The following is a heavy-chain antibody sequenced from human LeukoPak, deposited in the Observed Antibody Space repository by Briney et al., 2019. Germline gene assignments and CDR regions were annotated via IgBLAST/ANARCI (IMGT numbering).Heavy chain of an antibody. Sequence: SETLSLTSAVYGGSFSGYYWSWIRQPPGKGLEWIGEINHSGSTNYNPSLKSRVTISVDTSKNQFSLKLSSVTAADTAVYYCARARITMVRGAPPDYWGQGTLVTVSS. CDR3: ARARITMVRGAPPDY. CDR1: GGSFSGYY. J-gene: IGHJ4*02. CDR2: INHSGST. D-gene: IGHD3-10*01. V-gene: IGHV4-34*01.